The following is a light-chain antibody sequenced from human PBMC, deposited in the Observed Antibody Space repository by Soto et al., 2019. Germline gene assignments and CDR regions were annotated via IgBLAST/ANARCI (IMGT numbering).Light chain of an antibody. Sequence: QSVLTQPASVSGSPGQSITISCTGSSSDVGRYTYVSWYQQHVGEAPKLIIHDVSYRPSGISNRFSGSKSGNTASLTISGLQAEDEADYYCTSYTTSSTYVFGSGTKVTVL. CDR1: SSDVGRYTY. CDR2: DVS. J-gene: IGLJ1*01. V-gene: IGLV2-14*01. CDR3: TSYTTSSTYV.